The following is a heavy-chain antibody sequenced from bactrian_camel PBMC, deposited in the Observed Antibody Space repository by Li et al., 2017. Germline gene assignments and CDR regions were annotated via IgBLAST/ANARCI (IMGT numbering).Heavy chain of an antibody. Sequence: HVQLVESGGGSVQAGGSLRPSCAASGIPFSGYCMAWFRQAPGKQRVGVAIVDRAGSATYADSVRGRFAISRVNANNTLYLQLNSLRTEDTAMYYCAKDWGSRTVSKGQGTQVTVS. D-gene: IGHD5*01. J-gene: IGHJ4*01. V-gene: IGHV3S1*01. CDR2: IVDRAGSA. CDR1: GIPFSGYC.